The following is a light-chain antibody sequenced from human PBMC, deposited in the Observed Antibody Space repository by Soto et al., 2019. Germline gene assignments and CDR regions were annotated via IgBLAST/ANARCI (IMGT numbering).Light chain of an antibody. V-gene: IGLV2-14*01. CDR3: SSYTTSGTYV. Sequence: QSVLTQPASVSGSPGQSIPISCTGTGSDVGGYNYVSWYQQHPGKAPKLMIIDVSNRPSGVSNRFSGSKSCNTASLTISWLQAEDEADYYCSSYTTSGTYVFGTGTKVTVL. J-gene: IGLJ1*01. CDR2: DVS. CDR1: GSDVGGYNY.